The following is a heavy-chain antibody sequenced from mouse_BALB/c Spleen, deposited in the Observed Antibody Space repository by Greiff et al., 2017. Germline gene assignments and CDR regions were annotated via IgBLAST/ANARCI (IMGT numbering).Heavy chain of an antibody. CDR2: INPSNGST. V-gene: IGHV1S81*02. Sequence: QVQLKQSGAELVKPGASVKLSCKASGYTFTSYWMHWVKQRPGQGLEWIGGINPSNGSTNYNEKFKSKATLTVDKSSSTAYMKLSSLTSEDSAVYYCARKGVGPLDFDYWGQGTTVTVSS. CDR3: ARKGVGPLDFDY. D-gene: IGHD4-1*01. J-gene: IGHJ2*01. CDR1: GYTFTSYW.